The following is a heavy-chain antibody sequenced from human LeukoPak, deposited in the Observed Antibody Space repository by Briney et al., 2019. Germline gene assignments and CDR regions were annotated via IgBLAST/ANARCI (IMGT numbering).Heavy chain of an antibody. CDR2: INTNTGNP. D-gene: IGHD3-9*01. CDR3: ASLLAYDTLRGYYGMDV. V-gene: IGHV7-4-1*02. CDR1: GYTFTSYA. Sequence: GSVKVSCKASGYTFTSYAMNWVRQAPGQGLEWMGWINTNTGNPTYAQGFTGRFVFSLDTSVSTAYLQISSLKAEDTAVYYCASLLAYDTLRGYYGMDVWGQGTTVTVSS. J-gene: IGHJ6*02.